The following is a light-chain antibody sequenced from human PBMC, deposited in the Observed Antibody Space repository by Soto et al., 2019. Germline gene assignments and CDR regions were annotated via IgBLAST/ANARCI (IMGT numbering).Light chain of an antibody. CDR1: QSVSSSY. Sequence: EIVLTQSPGTLSLSPGERATLSCRASQSVSSSYLAWYQQKPGQAPRLLIYGASSRATGIPDRFSGSGSGTDFTLTISRLEPEDFAVYFCQTYGSSPPTFRPGTRLEMK. J-gene: IGKJ5*01. CDR2: GAS. V-gene: IGKV3-20*01. CDR3: QTYGSSPPT.